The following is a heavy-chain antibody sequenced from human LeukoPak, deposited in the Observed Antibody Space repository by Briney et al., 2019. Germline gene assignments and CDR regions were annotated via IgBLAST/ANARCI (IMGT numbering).Heavy chain of an antibody. J-gene: IGHJ4*02. CDR3: TTGSPPFGY. V-gene: IGHV1-46*01. CDR1: GYTFTSYY. D-gene: IGHD1-26*01. CDR2: INPSGGST. Sequence: ASVKVSCKASGYTFTSYYMHWVRQAPGQGLEWMGIINPSGGSTSYAQKFQGRVTMTRDMSTSTVYMELSRLRSDDTAVYYCTTGSPPFGYWGQGTLVTVSS.